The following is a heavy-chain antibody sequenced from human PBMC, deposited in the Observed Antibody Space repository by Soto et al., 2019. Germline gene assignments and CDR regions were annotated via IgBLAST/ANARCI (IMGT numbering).Heavy chain of an antibody. D-gene: IGHD5-18*01. V-gene: IGHV3-23*01. J-gene: IGHJ4*02. CDR3: AKQMGYSYAYFAN. CDR1: GLTFSNYA. Sequence: GGSLRLSCAASGLTFSNYAMSWVRQAPGKGLEWVSAISGSGGSTYYADSVKGRFTISRDNSKNTLYLQMNSLRAEDTAVYYCAKQMGYSYAYFANWGQGSLVTVSS. CDR2: ISGSGGST.